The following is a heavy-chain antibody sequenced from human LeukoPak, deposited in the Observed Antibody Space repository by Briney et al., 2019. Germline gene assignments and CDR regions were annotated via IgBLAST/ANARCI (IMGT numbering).Heavy chain of an antibody. CDR3: AKGRVYGDAAASPFDY. D-gene: IGHD4-17*01. CDR1: GFTFSSYA. CDR2: ISGSGGST. Sequence: GGSLRLSCAASGFTFSSYAMSWVRQAPGKGLEWVSAISGSGGSTYYADSVKGRFAISRDNSKNTLYLQMNSLRAEDTAVYYCAKGRVYGDAAASPFDYWGQGTLVTVSS. V-gene: IGHV3-23*01. J-gene: IGHJ4*02.